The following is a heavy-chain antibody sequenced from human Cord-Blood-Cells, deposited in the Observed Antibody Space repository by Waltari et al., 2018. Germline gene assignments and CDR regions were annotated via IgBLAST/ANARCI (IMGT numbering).Heavy chain of an antibody. Sequence: QVQLVESGGGVVQPGRSLRLSCAASGFTFSIYAMHSARQATGKGLEWVEVISDKGSNNDYAESMKGRFTISRDNSKNTLYLQMNSLRAEDTAVYDCARSHGYNDAFDIWGQGTMVTVSS. D-gene: IGHD5-12*01. CDR3: ARSHGYNDAFDI. CDR2: ISDKGSNN. CDR1: GFTFSIYA. V-gene: IGHV3-30*04. J-gene: IGHJ3*02.